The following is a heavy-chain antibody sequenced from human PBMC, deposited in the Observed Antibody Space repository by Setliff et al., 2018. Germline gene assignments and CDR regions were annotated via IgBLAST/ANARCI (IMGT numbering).Heavy chain of an antibody. CDR1: GGSVSNSGFF. CDR2: IYDSGSS. J-gene: IGHJ5*02. CDR3: GRGFSRIEGWGNWFDP. D-gene: IGHD2-15*01. Sequence: SDTLSLTCTVSGGSVSNSGFFWGWLRQAPGKGLEWIGNIYDSGSSNYNASPKSRLIITRDTSKNQISLKLTSVTAADTAVYYCGRGFSRIEGWGNWFDPWGQGILVTVSS. V-gene: IGHV4-39*01.